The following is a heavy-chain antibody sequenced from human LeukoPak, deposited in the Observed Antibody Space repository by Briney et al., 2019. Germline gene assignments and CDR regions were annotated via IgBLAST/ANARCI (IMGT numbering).Heavy chain of an antibody. CDR2: MSSGGYSE. CDR3: ARSGRRELLRTYFDY. V-gene: IGHV3-23*01. CDR1: GFTFSSYA. Sequence: GGSLRLSCAASGFTFSSYAMSWVRQAPGKGLEWVSVMSSGGYSEYYSDSVRGRFTISRDNSKNTLFLQMNSLRAEDTAVYYCARSGRRELLRTYFDYWGQGTLVTVSS. D-gene: IGHD1-7*01. J-gene: IGHJ4*02.